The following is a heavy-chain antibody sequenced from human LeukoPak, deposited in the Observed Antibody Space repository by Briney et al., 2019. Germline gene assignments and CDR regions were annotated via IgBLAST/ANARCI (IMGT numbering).Heavy chain of an antibody. V-gene: IGHV3-33*08. J-gene: IGHJ6*02. D-gene: IGHD6-25*01. CDR3: ARDRHAATGGMDV. CDR2: IWYDGSNK. Sequence: GGSLRLSCAASGFTFSSYGMHWVRQAPGKGLEGVAVIWYDGSNKYYADSVKGRFTISRDNSKNTLYLQMNSLRAEDTAVYYCARDRHAATGGMDVWGQGPTLPVSS. CDR1: GFTFSSYG.